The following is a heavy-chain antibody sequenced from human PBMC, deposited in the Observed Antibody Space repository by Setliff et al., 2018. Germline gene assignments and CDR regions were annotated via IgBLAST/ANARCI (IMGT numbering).Heavy chain of an antibody. Sequence: ASVKVSCKASGYTFTSYGISWVRQAPGQGLEWMRWISAHNGNTNYAQKLQGRVTMTTDTSTSTAYMELRSLRSDDTAVYYCARVGVYYYDSSGYHRSPYYYYYGMDVWGQGTTVTVSS. CDR3: ARVGVYYYDSSGYHRSPYYYYYGMDV. V-gene: IGHV1-18*01. D-gene: IGHD3-22*01. CDR1: GYTFTSYG. J-gene: IGHJ6*02. CDR2: ISAHNGNT.